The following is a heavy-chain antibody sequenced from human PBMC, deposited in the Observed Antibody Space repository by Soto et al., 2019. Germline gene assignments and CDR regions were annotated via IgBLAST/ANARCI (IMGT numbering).Heavy chain of an antibody. V-gene: IGHV1-18*01. CDR2: ISAYNGNT. CDR3: ARDRVVASRTNWFDP. J-gene: IGHJ5*02. D-gene: IGHD2-15*01. Sequence: ASVKVSCKASGYTFTSYGISWVRQAPGQGLEWMGWISAYNGNTNHAQKLQGIVTMTTDTSTSTAYMELRSLGSDDKAVYCCARDRVVASRTNWFDPWGQGTLVTVSS. CDR1: GYTFTSYG.